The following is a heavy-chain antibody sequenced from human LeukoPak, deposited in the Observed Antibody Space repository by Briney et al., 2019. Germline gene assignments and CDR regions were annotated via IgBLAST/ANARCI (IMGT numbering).Heavy chain of an antibody. D-gene: IGHD5-18*01. V-gene: IGHV1-46*01. CDR1: GYTFTSYY. Sequence: ASVTVSCKASGYTFTSYYMHWVRQAPGQGLEWMGIINPSGGSTSYAQKFQGRVTMTRDTSTSTVYMELSSLRSEDTAVYYCARVDTAMVSDYWGQGTLVTVSS. CDR2: INPSGGST. J-gene: IGHJ4*02. CDR3: ARVDTAMVSDY.